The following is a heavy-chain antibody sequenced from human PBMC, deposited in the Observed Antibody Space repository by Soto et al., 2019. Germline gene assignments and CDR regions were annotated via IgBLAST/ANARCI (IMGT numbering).Heavy chain of an antibody. CDR3: ARDRQRGYCTGGSCYSYFDY. D-gene: IGHD2-15*01. J-gene: IGHJ4*02. CDR1: GGSFSGYY. Sequence: QVQLQQWGAGLLKPSETLSLTCAIYGGSFSGYYWTWIRQPPGKGLEWIGEINQSGSTNYNPSLKGRVTISGDTSKNQFSLKLSSVTAADTAVYYCARDRQRGYCTGGSCYSYFDYWGQGALVIVSS. CDR2: INQSGST. V-gene: IGHV4-34*01.